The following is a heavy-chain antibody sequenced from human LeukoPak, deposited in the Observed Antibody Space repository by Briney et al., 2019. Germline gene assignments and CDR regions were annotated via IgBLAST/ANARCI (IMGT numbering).Heavy chain of an antibody. Sequence: GASVKVSCKASGYTFTSYGISWVRQAPGQGLEWMGWISAYNGNTNYAQKLQGRVTMTTDTSTSTAYMELRSLRSDDTAVYYCAREEEWIAAAGSFGLWGQGTLVTVSS. CDR2: ISAYNGNT. CDR3: AREEEWIAAAGSFGL. CDR1: GYTFTSYG. D-gene: IGHD6-13*01. J-gene: IGHJ4*02. V-gene: IGHV1-18*01.